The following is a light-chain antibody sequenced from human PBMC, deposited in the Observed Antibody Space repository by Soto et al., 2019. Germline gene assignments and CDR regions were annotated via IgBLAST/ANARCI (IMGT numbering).Light chain of an antibody. CDR2: AAS. V-gene: IGKV1-39*01. Sequence: DIQMTQSPSSLSASVGDIVTITFRASQSISSYLNWYQQKPGKAPKLLIYAASSLQSGVPSRFSGSGSGTDFTLTISSLQPEDFATYYCQQSYSTPRLFGPGTKVDIK. CDR3: QQSYSTPRL. J-gene: IGKJ3*01. CDR1: QSISSY.